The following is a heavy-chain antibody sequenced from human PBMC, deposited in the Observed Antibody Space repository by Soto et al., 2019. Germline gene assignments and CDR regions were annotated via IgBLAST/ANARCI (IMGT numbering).Heavy chain of an antibody. J-gene: IGHJ6*02. D-gene: IGHD1-26*01. CDR3: AREWELPNYYGMDV. Sequence: EVQLVESGGGLIQPGGSLRLSCAASGFTVSSNYMSWVRQAPGKGLEWVSVIYSGGSTYYADSVKGRFTISRDNSKNTVHLQMNSLRAEDTAVYYCAREWELPNYYGMDVWGHGTTVTVSS. CDR2: IYSGGST. V-gene: IGHV3-53*01. CDR1: GFTVSSNY.